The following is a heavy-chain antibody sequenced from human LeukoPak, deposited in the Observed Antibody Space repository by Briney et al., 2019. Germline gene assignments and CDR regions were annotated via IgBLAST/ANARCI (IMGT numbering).Heavy chain of an antibody. Sequence: PSETLSLTCTVSGYSISSGYYWGWIRQPPGKGLEWIGIIYHSGSTYYNPSLKSRVTMSIDTSKNQFSLKLSPVTAADTAVYFCARGRVSSSSWSSTYYYYFYMDVWGKGTTVTVSS. CDR2: IYHSGST. J-gene: IGHJ6*03. CDR3: ARGRVSSSSWSSTYYYYFYMDV. D-gene: IGHD6-13*01. V-gene: IGHV4-38-2*02. CDR1: GYSISSGYY.